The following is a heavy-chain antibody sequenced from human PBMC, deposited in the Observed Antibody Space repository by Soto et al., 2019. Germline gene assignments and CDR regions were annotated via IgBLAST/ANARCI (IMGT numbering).Heavy chain of an antibody. J-gene: IGHJ4*02. D-gene: IGHD3-22*01. Sequence: EVQLVESGGGLAKPGGSLRLSCAASGFHFSIYWMNWVRQAPGKGLVWVSRINSDGSHTDYADSVKGRFTISRDNANNPLYLQINSLGAEDTAVVYCARGEAYCDGRSDSWGQGTLVTVSS. CDR3: ARGEAYCDGRSDS. V-gene: IGHV3-74*01. CDR2: INSDGSHT. CDR1: GFHFSIYW.